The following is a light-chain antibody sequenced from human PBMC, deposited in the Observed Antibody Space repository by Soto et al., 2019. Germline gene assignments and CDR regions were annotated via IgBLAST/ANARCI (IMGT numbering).Light chain of an antibody. CDR2: AAS. CDR1: QGISSY. V-gene: IGKV1-8*01. Sequence: AIRMTQSPSSFSASTGDRVTITCRASQGISSYLAWYQQKPGKAPKLLIYAASTLQSGVPSRFSGSGSGTYFTLTISCLQSEDFATYCCQQYYSYPRTFGQGTKVEIK. CDR3: QQYYSYPRT. J-gene: IGKJ1*01.